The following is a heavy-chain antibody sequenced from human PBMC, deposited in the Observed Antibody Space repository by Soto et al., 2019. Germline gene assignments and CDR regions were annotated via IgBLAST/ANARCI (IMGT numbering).Heavy chain of an antibody. Sequence: PGESLKISCKGSGYSFTSYWIGWVRQMPGKGLEWMGIIYPGDSDTRYSPSFQGQVTISADKSISTAYLQWSSLKASDTAMYYCARQIYCISTSCYPTPFDYWGQGTLVTVSS. D-gene: IGHD2-2*01. CDR3: ARQIYCISTSCYPTPFDY. CDR1: GYSFTSYW. J-gene: IGHJ4*02. CDR2: IYPGDSDT. V-gene: IGHV5-51*01.